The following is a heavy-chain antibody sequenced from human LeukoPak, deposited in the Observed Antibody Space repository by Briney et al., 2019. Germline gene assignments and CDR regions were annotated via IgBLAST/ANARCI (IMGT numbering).Heavy chain of an antibody. V-gene: IGHV4-39*07. CDR1: GGSVSSSSYY. D-gene: IGHD5-12*01. CDR3: ARSGSGYLRYYFDY. Sequence: SETLSLTCTVSGGSVSSSSYYWGWIRQPPGKGLEWIGSIYYSGSTYYNPSLKSRVTISVDTSKNQFSLKLSSVTAADTAVYYCARSGSGYLRYYFDYWGQGTLVTVSS. J-gene: IGHJ4*02. CDR2: IYYSGST.